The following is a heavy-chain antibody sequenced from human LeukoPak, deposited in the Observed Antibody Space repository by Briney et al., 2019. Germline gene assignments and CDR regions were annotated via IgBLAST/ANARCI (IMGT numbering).Heavy chain of an antibody. V-gene: IGHV1-69*05. Sequence: SVKVSCKASGGTFSSYAISWVRQAPGQGLEWMGRIIPIFGTANYAQKFQGRVTITTDESTSTAYMELSSLRSEDTAVYYCAREKYYGSGGIDHWGQGTLVTVSS. D-gene: IGHD3-10*01. CDR3: AREKYYGSGGIDH. CDR2: IIPIFGTA. J-gene: IGHJ4*02. CDR1: GGTFSSYA.